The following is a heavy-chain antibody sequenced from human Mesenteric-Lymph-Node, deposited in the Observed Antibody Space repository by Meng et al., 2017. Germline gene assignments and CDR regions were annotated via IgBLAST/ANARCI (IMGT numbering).Heavy chain of an antibody. V-gene: IGHV6-1*01. J-gene: IGHJ3*02. Sequence: QIELQKSGPGLVKPSQTLSLTCAISGDSVSRNSFAWNWIRRSPSRGLEWLGRTYYRSKWYNEYAVSVKSRITINPDTPKNQFSLHLNSVTPEDTAVYYCARGNRNTLDIWGQGTMVTVSS. D-gene: IGHD2-15*01. CDR1: GDSVSRNSFA. CDR3: ARGNRNTLDI. CDR2: TYYRSKWYN.